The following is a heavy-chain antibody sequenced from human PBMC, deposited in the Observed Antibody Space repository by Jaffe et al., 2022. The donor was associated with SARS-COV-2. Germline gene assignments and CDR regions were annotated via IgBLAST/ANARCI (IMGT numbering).Heavy chain of an antibody. D-gene: IGHD5-18*01. CDR1: GGSISSGSYY. Sequence: QVQLQESGPGLVKPSQTLSLTCTVSGGSISSGSYYWSWIRQPAGKGLEWIGRIYTSGSTNYNPSLKSRVTISVDTSKNQFSLKLSSVTAADTAVYYCARNVDTAMVTEGWWFDPWGQGTLVTVSS. CDR3: ARNVDTAMVTEGWWFDP. J-gene: IGHJ5*02. CDR2: IYTSGST. V-gene: IGHV4-61*02.